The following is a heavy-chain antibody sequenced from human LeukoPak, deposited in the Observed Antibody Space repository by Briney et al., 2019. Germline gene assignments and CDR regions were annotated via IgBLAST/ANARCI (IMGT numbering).Heavy chain of an antibody. CDR2: ISGSGDST. J-gene: IGHJ3*02. D-gene: IGHD2-21*02. CDR3: AKDMGAYCGGDCYSGPDAFDI. Sequence: GGSLRLSCAASGFTFSSYAMSWVRQAPGKGLEWDSAISGSGDSTYYADSVKGRFTISRDNSKNTLYLQMNSLRAEDTAVYYCAKDMGAYCGGDCYSGPDAFDIWGQGTMVTVSS. V-gene: IGHV3-23*01. CDR1: GFTFSSYA.